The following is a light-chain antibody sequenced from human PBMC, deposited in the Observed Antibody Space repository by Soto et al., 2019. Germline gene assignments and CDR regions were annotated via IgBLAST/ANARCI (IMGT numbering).Light chain of an antibody. J-gene: IGLJ1*01. CDR2: EDN. V-gene: IGLV1-51*02. Sequence: QSVLTQPPSVSAAPGQKVTISCSGSSSNIGKNYVSWYQQVPGTAPKLLIYEDNKRRSGIPHRFSGSKSGTSATLGITGLQTGDEADYYCGTWDSGLSVWVFGTGTKVTVL. CDR3: GTWDSGLSVWV. CDR1: SSNIGKNY.